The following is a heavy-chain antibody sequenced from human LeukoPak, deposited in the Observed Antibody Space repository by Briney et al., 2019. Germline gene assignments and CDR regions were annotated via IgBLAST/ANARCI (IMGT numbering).Heavy chain of an antibody. CDR2: ISGSGGST. D-gene: IGHD5-18*01. J-gene: IGHJ4*02. V-gene: IGHV3-23*01. CDR1: GFTFSSYA. CDR3: AKIGGGETETSPKGYSYGSFDY. Sequence: EPGGSLRLSCAASGFTFSSYAMSWVRQAPGKGLEWVSAISGSGGSTYYADSVKGRFTISRDNSKNTLYLQMNSLRAEDTAVYYCAKIGGGETETSPKGYSYGSFDYWGQGTLVTVSS.